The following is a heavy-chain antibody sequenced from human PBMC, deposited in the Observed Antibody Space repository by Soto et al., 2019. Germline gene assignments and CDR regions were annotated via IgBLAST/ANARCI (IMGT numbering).Heavy chain of an antibody. CDR1: GGTFSSYA. Sequence: QVQLVQSGAEVKKRGSSVMVSCKASGGTFSSYAISWVRQAPGQGLEWMGGFIPIFGTANYAQNFQGRVTITAHEATSTAYVALRSLISQDTAVYYGGRDQICGWYWFDHWGQGTVVSVSS. D-gene: IGHD2-15*01. CDR3: GRDQICGWYWFDH. J-gene: IGHJ5*02. V-gene: IGHV1-69*01. CDR2: FIPIFGTA.